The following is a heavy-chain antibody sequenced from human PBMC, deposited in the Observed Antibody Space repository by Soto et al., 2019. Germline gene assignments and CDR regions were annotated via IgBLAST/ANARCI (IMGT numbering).Heavy chain of an antibody. CDR2: IKSKTDGGTT. Sequence: GGSLRLSCAASGFTFSNAWMNWVRQAPGKGLEWVGRIKSKTDGGTTDYAAPVKGRFTISRDDSKNTLYLQMNSLKTEDTAVYYCTTHPYSSSWEDYYYYGMDVWGQGTTVTVSS. CDR3: TTHPYSSSWEDYYYYGMDV. CDR1: GFTFSNAW. J-gene: IGHJ6*02. D-gene: IGHD6-13*01. V-gene: IGHV3-15*07.